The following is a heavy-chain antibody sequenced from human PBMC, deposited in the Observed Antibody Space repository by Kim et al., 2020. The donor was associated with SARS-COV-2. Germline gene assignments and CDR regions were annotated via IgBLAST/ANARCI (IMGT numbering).Heavy chain of an antibody. V-gene: IGHV1-46*01. CDR2: INPSGGST. CDR3: ARDYYYGSGSYYNERYNWFDP. J-gene: IGHJ5*02. CDR1: GYTFTSYY. D-gene: IGHD3-10*01. Sequence: ASVKVSCKASGYTFTSYYMHWVRQAPGQGLEWMGIINPSGGSTSYAQKFQGRVTMTRDTSTSTVYMELSSLRSEDTAVYYCARDYYYGSGSYYNERYNWFDPWGQGTLVTVSS.